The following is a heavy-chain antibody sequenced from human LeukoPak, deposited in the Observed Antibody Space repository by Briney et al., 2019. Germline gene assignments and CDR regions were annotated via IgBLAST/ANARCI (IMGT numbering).Heavy chain of an antibody. J-gene: IGHJ4*02. Sequence: PSETLSLTCTVSGGSISGHYWSWVRQPAEKGLEWIGRIYSSGSTNYNPSLKSRVTMSVDTSKNQFFLKLSSVTAADAAVYYCARDRSGWYGSGYWGQGTLVTVSS. CDR1: GGSISGHY. CDR2: IYSSGST. V-gene: IGHV4-4*07. D-gene: IGHD6-19*01. CDR3: ARDRSGWYGSGY.